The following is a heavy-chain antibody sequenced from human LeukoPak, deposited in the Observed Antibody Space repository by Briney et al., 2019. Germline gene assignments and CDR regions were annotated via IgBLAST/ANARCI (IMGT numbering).Heavy chain of an antibody. CDR1: GFTLSNAW. J-gene: IGHJ4*01. CDR2: IPYSGIT. CDR3: ARHYNFWSAYFRGFFDQ. Sequence: GSLRLSCAASGFTLSNAWMSWIRQPPGKGLEWIGSIPYSGITYYNQSLKSRVTISVDTSKKQFSVGLSSVTAADTAVYYCARHYNFWSAYFRGFFDQWGHGTLVSVSS. D-gene: IGHD3-3*01. V-gene: IGHV4-39*01.